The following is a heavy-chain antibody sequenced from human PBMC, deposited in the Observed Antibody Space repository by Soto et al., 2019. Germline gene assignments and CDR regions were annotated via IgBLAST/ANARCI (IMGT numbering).Heavy chain of an antibody. V-gene: IGHV2-26*01. Sequence: QVTLKESGPVLVKPTETLTLTCTVSGFSLSNARMGVSWIRQPPGKALEWLAHIFSNDEKSYSTSLKSRLTISKNTSNSQVVLTMTNMDPVDTATYYCARISLVPYYYYGMDVWGQGTTVTVSS. CDR2: IFSNDEK. CDR1: GFSLSNARMG. D-gene: IGHD2-8*02. J-gene: IGHJ6*02. CDR3: ARISLVPYYYYGMDV.